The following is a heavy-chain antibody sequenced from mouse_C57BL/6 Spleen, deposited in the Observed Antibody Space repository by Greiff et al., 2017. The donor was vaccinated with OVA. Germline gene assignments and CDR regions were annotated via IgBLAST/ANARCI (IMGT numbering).Heavy chain of an antibody. D-gene: IGHD2-3*01. J-gene: IGHJ4*01. CDR1: GYTFTSYW. CDR3: ARRGLLHAMDY. CDR2: IYPGSGST. Sequence: QVQLQQPGAELVKPGATVKMSCKASGYTFTSYWITWVKQRPGQGLEWIGDIYPGSGSTNYKEKFKSKATLTVDTSTSTAYMQLSSLTSEDSAIYYCARRGLLHAMDYWGQGTSVTVSS. V-gene: IGHV1-55*01.